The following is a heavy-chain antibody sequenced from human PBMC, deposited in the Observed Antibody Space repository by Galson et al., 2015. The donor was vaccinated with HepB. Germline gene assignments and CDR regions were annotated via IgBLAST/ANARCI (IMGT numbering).Heavy chain of an antibody. CDR3: ASFHYYDKNFDY. V-gene: IGHV1-18*01. CDR2: ISAYNGNT. D-gene: IGHD3-22*01. CDR1: GYTFTSYG. J-gene: IGHJ4*02. Sequence: SVKVSCKASGYTFTSYGISWVRQAPGQGLEWMGWISAYNGNTNYAQKLQGRVTMTTDTSTSTAYMELRSLRSDDTAVYYCASFHYYDKNFDYWGQGTLVTVSS.